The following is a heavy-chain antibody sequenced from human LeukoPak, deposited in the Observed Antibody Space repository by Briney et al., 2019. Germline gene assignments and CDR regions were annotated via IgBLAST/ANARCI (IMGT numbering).Heavy chain of an antibody. J-gene: IGHJ6*03. V-gene: IGHV1-69*15. D-gene: IGHD1-14*01. Sequence: SVKVSCKASGGTFSSYVISWVRQAPGQGLEWMGRIIPISGTANNAQKFQGRVTITADESTSTVYMELSSLRSEDTAVYYCNREISTHHLYYYYYYMDVWGKGTTVTVSS. CDR3: NREISTHHLYYYYYYMDV. CDR2: IIPISGTA. CDR1: GGTFSSYV.